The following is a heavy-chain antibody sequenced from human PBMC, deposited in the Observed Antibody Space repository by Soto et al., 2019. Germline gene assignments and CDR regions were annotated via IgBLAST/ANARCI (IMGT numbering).Heavy chain of an antibody. V-gene: IGHV3-53*01. Sequence: EVQLVESGGGLIQPGGSPRLSCAASGFSVSTNHMSWVRQGPGKGLEWVSIIYAGGSTYYADSVKGRSTISRDKSENTLFLQMNSLRDDDTAVYYCARDLRRGGAWGQGTLVTVSS. CDR1: GFSVSTNH. J-gene: IGHJ5*02. CDR3: ARDLRRGGA. CDR2: IYAGGST. D-gene: IGHD3-10*01.